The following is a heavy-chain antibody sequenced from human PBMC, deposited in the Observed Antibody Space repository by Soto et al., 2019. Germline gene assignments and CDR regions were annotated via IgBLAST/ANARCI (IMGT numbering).Heavy chain of an antibody. J-gene: IGHJ4*02. CDR2: ISGTGIST. CDR3: AKTMPWADDVSPFEY. CDR1: GFTFSSYA. D-gene: IGHD1-1*01. Sequence: PGGSLRLSCAASGFTFSSYAMNWVRQAPGKGPEWVSGISGTGISTYYADSVKGRFTISRDNSKNTLSLQMSSLRAEDTAVYYCAKTMPWADDVSPFEYWGQGTLVTVSS. V-gene: IGHV3-23*01.